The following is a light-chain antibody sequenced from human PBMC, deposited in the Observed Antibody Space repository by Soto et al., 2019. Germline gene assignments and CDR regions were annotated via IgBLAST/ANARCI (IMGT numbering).Light chain of an antibody. Sequence: EIPLTQSPSSLAASVGDRLTLTCRASRHVSIYLNWYQYKPGKGPTLLIHATSNLQIGVPSRFSGSGSGTEFTLTISSLEPEDFGTYYCQQSYKMPSFGQGTRLEIK. J-gene: IGKJ5*01. CDR1: RHVSIY. V-gene: IGKV1-39*01. CDR2: ATS. CDR3: QQSYKMPS.